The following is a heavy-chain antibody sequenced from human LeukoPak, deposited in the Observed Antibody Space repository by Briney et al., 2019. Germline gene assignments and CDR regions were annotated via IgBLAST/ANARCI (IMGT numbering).Heavy chain of an antibody. V-gene: IGHV4-4*07. CDR1: GGSISSYY. Sequence: PSETLSLTCTVSGGSISSYYRSWIRQPAGKGLEWIGRIYTSGSTNYNPSLKSRVTMSVDTSKNQFPLKLSSVTAADTAVYYCARDCSGGSCYSWTKSYYYYYMDVWGKGTTVTVSS. CDR2: IYTSGST. CDR3: ARDCSGGSCYSWTKSYYYYYMDV. J-gene: IGHJ6*03. D-gene: IGHD2-15*01.